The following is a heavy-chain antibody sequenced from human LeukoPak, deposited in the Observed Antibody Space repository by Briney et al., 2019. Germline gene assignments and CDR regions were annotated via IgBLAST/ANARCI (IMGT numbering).Heavy chain of an antibody. J-gene: IGHJ6*03. D-gene: IGHD6-6*01. CDR2: IIPIFGTA. CDR3: ARGEQLVAYYMDV. Sequence: SVKVSCKASGGTFSIYAISWVRQAPGQGLEWMGGIIPIFGTANYAQKFQGRVTITADKSTSTAYMELSSLRSEDTAVYYCARGEQLVAYYMDVWGKGTTVTVSS. CDR1: GGTFSIYA. V-gene: IGHV1-69*06.